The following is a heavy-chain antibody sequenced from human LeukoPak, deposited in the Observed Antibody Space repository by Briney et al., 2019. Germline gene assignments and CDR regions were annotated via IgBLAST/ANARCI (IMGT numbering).Heavy chain of an antibody. D-gene: IGHD6-13*01. CDR1: GGSISTSNYY. CDR3: ARHAHFSGIAAAGTRKRMFDP. Sequence: SETLSLTCTVSGGSISTSNYYWGWIRQPPGKGLEWIGEINHSGSTNYNPSLKSRVTISVDTSKNQFSLKLSSVTAADTAVYYCARHAHFSGIAAAGTRKRMFDPWGQGTLVTVSS. V-gene: IGHV4-39*01. CDR2: INHSGST. J-gene: IGHJ5*02.